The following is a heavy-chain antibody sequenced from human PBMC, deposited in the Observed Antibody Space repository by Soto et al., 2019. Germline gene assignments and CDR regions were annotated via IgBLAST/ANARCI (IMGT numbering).Heavy chain of an antibody. J-gene: IGHJ6*02. CDR2: ISGSGGST. D-gene: IGHD6-13*01. CDR3: AKSIAAARYYYYGMDV. CDR1: EFTFSSYA. Sequence: PGGSLRLSCAASEFTFSSYAMSWVRQAPGKGLEWVSAISGSGGSTYYADSVKGRFTISRDNSKNTLYLQMNSLRAEDTAVYYCAKSIAAARYYYYGMDVWGQGTTVTVSS. V-gene: IGHV3-23*01.